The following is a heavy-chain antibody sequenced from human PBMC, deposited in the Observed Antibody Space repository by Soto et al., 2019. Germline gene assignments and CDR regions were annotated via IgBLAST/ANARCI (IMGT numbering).Heavy chain of an antibody. V-gene: IGHV3-15*07. CDR2: IKSKTDGGTT. D-gene: IGHD3-3*01. CDR1: GFTFSNAW. Sequence: EVQLVESGGGLVKPGGSLRLSCAASGFTFSNAWMNWVRQAPGKGLEWVGRIKSKTDGGTTDYAAPVKGRFTISRDDSKNTLYLQMNSLKTEDTAVYYCTTMSSYYDFWSGYYGYFDYWGQGTLVTVSS. CDR3: TTMSSYYDFWSGYYGYFDY. J-gene: IGHJ4*02.